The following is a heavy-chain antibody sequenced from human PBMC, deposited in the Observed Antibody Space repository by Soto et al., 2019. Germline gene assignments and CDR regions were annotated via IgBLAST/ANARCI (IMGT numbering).Heavy chain of an antibody. D-gene: IGHD1-1*01. CDR2: IYWDDDK. CDR3: AHRLGGFTWNDAYFDF. Sequence: QIALKESGPTLVEPTETLTLTCSFSGFSLTTQPMGVGWIRQPPGKALEWLAVIYWDDDKRYNPSLKSRLTITKDTSKNQVVLTMTYMEPPDTATYYCAHRLGGFTWNDAYFDFWGQGALVTVSS. CDR1: GFSLTTQPMG. J-gene: IGHJ4*02. V-gene: IGHV2-5*02.